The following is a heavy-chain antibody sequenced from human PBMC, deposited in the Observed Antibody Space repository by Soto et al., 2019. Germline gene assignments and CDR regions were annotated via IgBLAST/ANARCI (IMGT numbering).Heavy chain of an antibody. Sequence: QVQLVQSGAEVKKPGASVKVSCKASGYTFTSYGISWVRQAPGQGLEWMGWISAYNGNTNYAQKLQGRVTMTTDTSTSTAYMELRSLRSGDTAVYYCAGDPLLWFGELLSGYFDYWGQGTLVTVSS. CDR1: GYTFTSYG. D-gene: IGHD3-10*01. J-gene: IGHJ4*02. CDR3: AGDPLLWFGELLSGYFDY. V-gene: IGHV1-18*01. CDR2: ISAYNGNT.